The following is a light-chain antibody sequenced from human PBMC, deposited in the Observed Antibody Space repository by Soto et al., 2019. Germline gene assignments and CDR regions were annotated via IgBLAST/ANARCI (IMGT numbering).Light chain of an antibody. CDR2: AAS. CDR1: QDISSW. V-gene: IGKV1D-12*01. J-gene: IGKJ4*01. CDR3: QQANSFPLT. Sequence: DIQMTQSPSSVSASVGDRVTITCRASQDISSWLAWYQHKPGKAPSLLIYAASNLQSGVPSRFRGSGSGTDFALTIAGLESEDFATYYCQQANSFPLTFGGGTKVEIK.